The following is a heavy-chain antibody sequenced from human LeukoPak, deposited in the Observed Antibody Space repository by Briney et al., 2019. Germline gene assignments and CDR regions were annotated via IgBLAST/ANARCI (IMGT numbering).Heavy chain of an antibody. Sequence: GGSLRLSCAASGFTFSSYSMNWVRQASGKGLEWVSSISSSSSYIYYADSVKGRFTISRDNAKNSLYLQMNSLRAEDTAVYYCARDESRFGMDVWGQGTTVTVSS. V-gene: IGHV3-21*01. CDR1: GFTFSSYS. CDR3: ARDESRFGMDV. CDR2: ISSSSSYI. J-gene: IGHJ6*02.